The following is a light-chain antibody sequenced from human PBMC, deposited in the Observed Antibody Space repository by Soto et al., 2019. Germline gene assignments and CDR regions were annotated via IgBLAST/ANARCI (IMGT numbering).Light chain of an antibody. Sequence: IVMTQSPATLSVSPGERATLSCSASQSVSSSYLAWYQHKPGQAPRLLVYGTSSRATGIPDRFSGSGSGTDFTLTISRLEPDDFAVYYCQQYGNSPITFGQGTRLEIK. CDR3: QQYGNSPIT. CDR1: QSVSSSY. CDR2: GTS. V-gene: IGKV3-20*01. J-gene: IGKJ5*01.